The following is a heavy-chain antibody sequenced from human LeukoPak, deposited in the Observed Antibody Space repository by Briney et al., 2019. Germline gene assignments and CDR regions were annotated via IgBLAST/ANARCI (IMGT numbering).Heavy chain of an antibody. J-gene: IGHJ4*02. CDR2: ISGSGETT. Sequence: GGSLRLSCAASGFTFSNYAMSWVRQAPGKGLEWVSAISGSGETTHYAGSVKGRFTISRDNSKNTLFLQMNSLRAEDTAVYYCPSPAGYWGQGTLVTVSS. CDR1: GFTFSNYA. CDR3: PSPAGY. V-gene: IGHV3-23*01.